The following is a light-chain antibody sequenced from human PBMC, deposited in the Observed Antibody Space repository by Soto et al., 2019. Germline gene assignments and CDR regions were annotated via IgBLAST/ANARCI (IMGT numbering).Light chain of an antibody. J-gene: IGKJ4*01. CDR1: QSVRRN. CDR3: QEYYNWRRST. Sequence: EIVMTQSPATLSVSPGERATLSCRASQSVRRNLAWYQQKPGQAPRLLIYGASTRAPGIPARFSGSGSGTEFTLTISSLQSEDSAFYYCQEYYNWRRSTFGGGTKVDIK. CDR2: GAS. V-gene: IGKV3D-15*01.